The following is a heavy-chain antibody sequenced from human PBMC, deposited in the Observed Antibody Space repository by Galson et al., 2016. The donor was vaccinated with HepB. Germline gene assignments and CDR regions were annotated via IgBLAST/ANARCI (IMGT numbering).Heavy chain of an antibody. D-gene: IGHD1-1*01. CDR3: ARARARVEPIDS. J-gene: IGHJ4*02. V-gene: IGHV3-11*01. Sequence: SLRLSCAASGFTLSNYYMTWIRQFPGKGLEWVSPMPSGGSPIHYADSVRGRFSISRDTAKNLLYLQMDSLRADDTAVYFCARARARVEPIDSWGQGTLVTVSS. CDR2: MPSGGSPI. CDR1: GFTLSNYY.